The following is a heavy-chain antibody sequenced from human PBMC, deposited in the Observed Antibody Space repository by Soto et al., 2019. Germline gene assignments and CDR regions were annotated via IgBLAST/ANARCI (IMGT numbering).Heavy chain of an antibody. J-gene: IGHJ4*02. CDR3: VRPDSSGYYVN. V-gene: IGHV5-51*01. CDR1: GYNFSSW. CDR2: IHPGDSDT. Sequence: PGESLKISCKGSGYNFSSWIGWVRQMPGKGLEWMGIIHPGDSDTRYSPSFQGQVTMSVDKSISTAYLQWSSLKASDTATYYCVRPDSSGYYVNWGQGTLVTVSS. D-gene: IGHD3-22*01.